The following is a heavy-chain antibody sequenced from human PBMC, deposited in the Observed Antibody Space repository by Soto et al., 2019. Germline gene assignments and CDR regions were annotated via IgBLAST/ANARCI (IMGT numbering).Heavy chain of an antibody. CDR3: ARDEGGYDILTGYYKAHHFDY. CDR2: IYSGGPT. CDR1: GFTVSNYY. V-gene: IGHV3-53*01. J-gene: IGHJ4*02. D-gene: IGHD3-9*01. Sequence: GGSLRLSCAASGFTVSNYYMSWVRQAPGRGLQWVSVIYSGGPTYYADSVKGRFTISRDESKNTLYFQMDNLRAEDTAVYYCARDEGGYDILTGYYKAHHFDYWGQGVPVTVSS.